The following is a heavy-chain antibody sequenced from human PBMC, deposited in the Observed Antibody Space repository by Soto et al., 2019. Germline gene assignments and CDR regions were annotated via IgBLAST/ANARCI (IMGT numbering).Heavy chain of an antibody. V-gene: IGHV3-23*01. D-gene: IGHD6-13*01. CDR3: AKANIAAAGRGNFDY. Sequence: GGSLRLSCAASGFTFSSYAMSWVRQAPGKGLEWVSAISGSGGSTYYADSGKGRFTISRDNSKNTLYLQMNSLRAEDTAVYYCAKANIAAAGRGNFDYWGQGTLVTVSS. CDR2: ISGSGGST. CDR1: GFTFSSYA. J-gene: IGHJ4*02.